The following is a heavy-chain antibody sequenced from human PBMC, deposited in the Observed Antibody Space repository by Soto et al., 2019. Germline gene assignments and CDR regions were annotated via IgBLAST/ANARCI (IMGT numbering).Heavy chain of an antibody. CDR1: GGSISSSNW. CDR3: AGDAYGEYHRY. D-gene: IGHD4-17*01. J-gene: IGHJ4*02. V-gene: IGHV4-4*02. Sequence: QVQLQESGPGLVKPSGTLSLTCGVSGGSISSSNWWSWVRQPPGKGLEWIGEINHSGSTNYNPSLKRLVTISVEKSKSQFSLKLSSMTAADTAMYYCAGDAYGEYHRYWGQGTLVTVSS. CDR2: INHSGST.